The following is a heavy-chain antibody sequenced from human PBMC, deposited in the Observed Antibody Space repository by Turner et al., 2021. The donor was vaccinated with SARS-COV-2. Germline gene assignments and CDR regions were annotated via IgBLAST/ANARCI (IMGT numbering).Heavy chain of an antibody. CDR2: ISSKGDET. V-gene: IGHV3-30-3*01. CDR1: AFSISSHV. J-gene: IGHJ3*02. CDR3: AGSSSGYLNAAFDI. Sequence: QLVESGGGVVQPGTARTLPCASSAFSISSHVMHWVRQVPGKGLQWVALISSKGDETHYADYVKGRFTISRDNSRSTLSLQMNSLRVEDTAVYFCAGSSSGYLNAAFDIWGQGTGVIISS. D-gene: IGHD3-22*01.